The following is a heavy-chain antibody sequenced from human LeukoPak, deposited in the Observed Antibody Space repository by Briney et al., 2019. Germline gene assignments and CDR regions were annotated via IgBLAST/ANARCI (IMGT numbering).Heavy chain of an antibody. CDR1: GYTFSSYP. CDR3: VKVSSAAARDFVH. CDR2: ISSTGGST. D-gene: IGHD6-13*01. Sequence: GGSLRLACSASGYTFSSYPMHWVRQAPGKGLEYVSVISSTGGSTYYADSVKGRFTISRDNSKNTVDLQMSSLRAEDTAVYYCVKVSSAAARDFVHWRQGTLVTVSS. V-gene: IGHV3-64D*06. J-gene: IGHJ1*01.